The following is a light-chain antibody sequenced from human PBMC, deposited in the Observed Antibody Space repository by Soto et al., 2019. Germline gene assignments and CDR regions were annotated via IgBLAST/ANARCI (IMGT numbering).Light chain of an antibody. CDR1: SSDVGTYNL. J-gene: IGLJ2*01. Sequence: QSALTQPASVSGSPGQSITISCTGPSSDVGTYNLVSWYQQHPGKAPKLMIYEVSKRPSGVSDRFSGSKSGNTASLTISGLLAEDEADYYCCSYAGTSTVLFGGGTKLTVL. CDR2: EVS. CDR3: CSYAGTSTVL. V-gene: IGLV2-23*02.